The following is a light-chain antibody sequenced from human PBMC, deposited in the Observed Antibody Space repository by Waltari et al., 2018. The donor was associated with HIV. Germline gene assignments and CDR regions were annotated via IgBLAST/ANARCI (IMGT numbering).Light chain of an antibody. CDR1: SSDVGRYNY. Sequence: QSALTQPPSASGSPGQSVTISCTGTSSDVGRYNYVTWYDQHPGKAPKLMIYEVSKRPSGVPDRFSGSKSGNTASLTVSGLQAEDEADYYCSSYAGSNNYVFGTGTKVTVL. V-gene: IGLV2-8*01. CDR3: SSYAGSNNYV. CDR2: EVS. J-gene: IGLJ1*01.